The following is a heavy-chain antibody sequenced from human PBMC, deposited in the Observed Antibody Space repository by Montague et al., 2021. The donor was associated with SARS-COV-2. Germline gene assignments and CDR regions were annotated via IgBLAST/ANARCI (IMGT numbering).Heavy chain of an antibody. V-gene: IGHV6-1*01. Sequence: CAISGDSVSSNSAAWNWIRQSPSRGLEWLGRTYYRSKWYNDYAVSVKXXITINPDTSKNQFSLQLNSVTAEDTAVYYCARELQRIIMIVDIRGFDYWGQGTLVTVSS. CDR2: TYYRSKWYN. CDR3: ARELQRIIMIVDIRGFDY. D-gene: IGHD3-22*01. CDR1: GDSVSSNSAA. J-gene: IGHJ4*02.